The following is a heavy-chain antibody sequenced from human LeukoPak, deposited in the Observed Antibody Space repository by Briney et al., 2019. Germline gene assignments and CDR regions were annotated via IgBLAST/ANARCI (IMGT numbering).Heavy chain of an antibody. CDR3: AKDIQCTY. CDR2: ISGSGGNT. J-gene: IGHJ4*02. CDR1: GFTFSSYE. Sequence: GGSLRLSCAASGFTFSSYEMNWVRQAPGKGLEWVSLISGSGGNTYYADSVKGRFTISRDNSKNTLYLQMNSLRAEDTAVYHCAKDIQCTYWGQGTLVTVSS. V-gene: IGHV3-23*01. D-gene: IGHD2-21*01.